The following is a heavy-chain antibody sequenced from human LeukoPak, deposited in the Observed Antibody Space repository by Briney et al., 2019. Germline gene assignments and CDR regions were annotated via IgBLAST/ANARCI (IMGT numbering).Heavy chain of an antibody. CDR1: GYAFTSYY. CDR2: INPSGGST. V-gene: IGHV1-46*01. Sequence: ASVKVSCKASGYAFTSYYMHWVRQAPGQGLEWMGIINPSGGSTSYAQKFQGRVTMTRDTSTSTVYMELSSLRSEDTAVYYCARVPPFFGEDIVVVVAAPYWGQGTLVTVSS. D-gene: IGHD2-15*01. CDR3: ARVPPFFGEDIVVVVAAPY. J-gene: IGHJ4*02.